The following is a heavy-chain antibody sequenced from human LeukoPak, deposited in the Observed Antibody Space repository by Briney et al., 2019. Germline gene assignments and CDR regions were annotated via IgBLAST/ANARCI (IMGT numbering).Heavy chain of an antibody. CDR2: IYYSGST. J-gene: IGHJ5*02. D-gene: IGHD6-19*01. CDR3: VRHDSSGWNWFDP. V-gene: IGHV4-59*08. CDR1: GGSISSYY. Sequence: PSETLSLTCTVSGGSISSYYWSWIRQPPGKGLEWIGYIYYSGSTNYNPSLRSRVTISVDTSKNQFSLKLISVTAADTAVYFCVRHDSSGWNWFDPWGQGTLVTVSS.